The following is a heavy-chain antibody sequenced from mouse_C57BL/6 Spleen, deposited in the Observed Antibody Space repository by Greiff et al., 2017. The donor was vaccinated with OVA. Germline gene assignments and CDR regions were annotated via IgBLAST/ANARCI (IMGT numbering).Heavy chain of an antibody. CDR1: GYAFTNYL. J-gene: IGHJ2*01. V-gene: IGHV1-54*01. D-gene: IGHD1-1*01. Sequence: QVQLKESGAELVRPGTSVKVSCKASGYAFTNYLIEWVKQRPGQGLEWIGVINPGSGGTNYNEKFKGKATLTADKSSSTAYMQLSSLTSEDSAVYFCARRNYYGSSYPLDFDYWGQGTTLTVSS. CDR3: ARRNYYGSSYPLDFDY. CDR2: INPGSGGT.